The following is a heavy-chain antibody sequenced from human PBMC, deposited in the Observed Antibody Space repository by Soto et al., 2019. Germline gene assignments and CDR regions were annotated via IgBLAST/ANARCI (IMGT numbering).Heavy chain of an antibody. CDR1: GFTFSSYS. D-gene: IGHD3-9*01. J-gene: IGHJ6*02. CDR3: AKGGEQEGSDGYDILTGLPRISYYGMDV. CDR2: ISSSSSYT. V-gene: IGHV3-21*04. Sequence: GGSLRLSCAASGFTFSSYSMNWVRQAPGKGLEWVSSISSSSSYTYYADSVKGRFTISRDNSKNTLYLQMNSLRAEDTAVYYCAKGGEQEGSDGYDILTGLPRISYYGMDVWGQGTTVTVSS.